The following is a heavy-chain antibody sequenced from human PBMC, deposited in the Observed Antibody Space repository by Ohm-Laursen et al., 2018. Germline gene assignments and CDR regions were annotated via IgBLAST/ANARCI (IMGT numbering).Heavy chain of an antibody. D-gene: IGHD1-26*01. CDR2: INTYNANT. CDR1: GYSFTTYG. V-gene: IGHV1-18*01. Sequence: SVKVSCKVFGYSFTTYGVGWVRQAPGQGLEWMGWINTYNANTKFAQRFQDRVTMTTDTSTNTVNMELRNLTSDDTAVYYCAKDRGWERKHPPDYYGMDVWGQGTTVTVSS. CDR3: AKDRGWERKHPPDYYGMDV. J-gene: IGHJ6*02.